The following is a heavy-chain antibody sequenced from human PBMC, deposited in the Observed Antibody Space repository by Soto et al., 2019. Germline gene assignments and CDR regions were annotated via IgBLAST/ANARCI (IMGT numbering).Heavy chain of an antibody. Sequence: SETLSLTCAVYGGSFSGYYWSWIRQPPGKGLEWIGEINHSGSTNYNPSLKSRVTISVDTSKNQFSLKLSSVTAADTAVYYCARGPPRREWPRFDYWGQGTLVTVSS. CDR1: GGSFSGYY. D-gene: IGHD5-12*01. V-gene: IGHV4-34*01. CDR2: INHSGST. J-gene: IGHJ4*02. CDR3: ARGPPRREWPRFDY.